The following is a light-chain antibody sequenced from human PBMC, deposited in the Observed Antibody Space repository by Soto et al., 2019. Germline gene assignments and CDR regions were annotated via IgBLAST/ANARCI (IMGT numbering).Light chain of an antibody. CDR2: DVS. V-gene: IGLV2-14*01. Sequence: QSALTQPASVSGSPGQSITISCTGNSSDVGGYNYVSWYQQHPGKAPKLMIYDVSNRPSGVSNRFSGSKSGNTASLTISGLQAEDEADYYCSSYTSSSTLENVFGTGTKVTVL. CDR3: SSYTSSSTLENV. J-gene: IGLJ1*01. CDR1: SSDVGGYNY.